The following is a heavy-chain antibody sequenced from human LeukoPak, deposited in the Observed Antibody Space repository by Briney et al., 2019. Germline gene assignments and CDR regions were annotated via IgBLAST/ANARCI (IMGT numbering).Heavy chain of an antibody. CDR3: ATLSRGVSSGWYNAQAQFDY. Sequence: SETLSLTCTVSGGSISSSSYYWGWIRQPPGKGLEWIGSIYYSGSTYYNPSLKSRVTISVDTSKNQFSLKLSSVTAADTAVYYCATLSRGVSSGWYNAQAQFDYWGQGTLVTVSS. CDR1: GGSISSSSYY. J-gene: IGHJ4*02. V-gene: IGHV4-39*01. D-gene: IGHD6-19*01. CDR2: IYYSGST.